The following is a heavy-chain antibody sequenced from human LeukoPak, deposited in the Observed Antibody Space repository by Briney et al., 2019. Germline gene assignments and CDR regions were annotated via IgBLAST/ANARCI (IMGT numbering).Heavy chain of an antibody. V-gene: IGHV3-48*02. J-gene: IGHJ4*02. D-gene: IGHD3-9*01. Sequence: PGGSLRLSCADSGFTFRLSSMKWVRQAPGKGLEWLSYIRSTDGAIAYADSVKGRFTISRDDAKNSLYLQMNSLRDEDTAVYYCARDRDWAFDYWGQGTLITVSS. CDR3: ARDRDWAFDY. CDR2: IRSTDGAI. CDR1: GFTFRLSS.